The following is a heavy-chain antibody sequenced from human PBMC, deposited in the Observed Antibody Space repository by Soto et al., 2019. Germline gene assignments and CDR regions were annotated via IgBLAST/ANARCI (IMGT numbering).Heavy chain of an antibody. CDR2: ISTYNGNT. CDR3: AREEGISDWHAFDY. CDR1: GYTFTDYC. D-gene: IGHD6-19*01. Sequence: ASLKVYCKASGYTFTDYCISWVRQAPGQGLEWMGWISTYNGNTIYAQKIQGRVTMTTDTSTSTAYVELRSLRSDDTAVYYCAREEGISDWHAFDYWGQGTLVTV. J-gene: IGHJ4*02. V-gene: IGHV1-18*04.